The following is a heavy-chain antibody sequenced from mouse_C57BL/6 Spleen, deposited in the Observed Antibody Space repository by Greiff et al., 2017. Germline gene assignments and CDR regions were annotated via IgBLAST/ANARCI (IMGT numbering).Heavy chain of an antibody. D-gene: IGHD2-2*01. CDR2: IDPSDSYT. CDR3: ARAYGYDHAMDY. J-gene: IGHJ4*01. Sequence: QVQLQQPGAELVMPGASVKLSCKASGYTFTSYWMPWVKQRPGQGLEWIGEIDPSDSYTNYNQKFKGKSTLTVDKSSSTAYMQLSSLTSEDSAVYYCARAYGYDHAMDYWGQGTSVTVSS. CDR1: GYTFTSYW. V-gene: IGHV1-69*01.